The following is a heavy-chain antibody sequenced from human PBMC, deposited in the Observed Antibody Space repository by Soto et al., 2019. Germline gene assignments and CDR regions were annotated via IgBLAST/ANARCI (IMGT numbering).Heavy chain of an antibody. J-gene: IGHJ3*02. CDR1: GFTLSSYS. CDR3: ARDGGFVVVVAATDDAFDI. CDR2: ISSSSSTI. V-gene: IGHV3-48*01. D-gene: IGHD2-15*01. Sequence: GGSLRLSCAASGFTLSSYSMNWVRQAPGKGLEWVSYISSSSSTIYYADSVKGRFTISRDNAKNSLYLQMNSLGAEDTAVYYCARDGGFVVVVAATDDAFDIWGQGTMVTVSS.